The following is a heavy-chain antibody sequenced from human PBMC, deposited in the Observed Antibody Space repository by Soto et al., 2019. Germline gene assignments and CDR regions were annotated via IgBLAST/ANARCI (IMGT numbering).Heavy chain of an antibody. V-gene: IGHV3-7*01. D-gene: IGHD3-10*02. CDR3: ARDVSSYVHYYYYYMDV. CDR1: GFTFSSYW. J-gene: IGHJ6*03. CDR2: IKQDGSEK. Sequence: GGSLRLSCAASGFTFSSYWMSWVRQAPGKGLEWVANIKQDGSEKYYVDSVKGRFTISRDNAKNALYLQMNSLRAEDTAGYYCARDVSSYVHYYYYYMDVWGKGTTVTVSS.